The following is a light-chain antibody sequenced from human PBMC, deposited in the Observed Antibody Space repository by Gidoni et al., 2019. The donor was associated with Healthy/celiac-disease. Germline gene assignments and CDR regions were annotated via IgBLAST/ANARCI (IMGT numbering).Light chain of an antibody. CDR1: QSLLHSNGYNY. CDR2: WGF. Sequence: DIVMTHSTLPLPVTPGGPSSISRRSSQSLLHSNGYNYLDLYLQKPGQSPQLLIYWGFHRASGGPGRFSGSGSGTDFTMKISRVEADDVGVFYCIPALQTPPTFGQGTKVEIK. CDR3: IPALQTPPT. V-gene: IGKV2-28*01. J-gene: IGKJ1*01.